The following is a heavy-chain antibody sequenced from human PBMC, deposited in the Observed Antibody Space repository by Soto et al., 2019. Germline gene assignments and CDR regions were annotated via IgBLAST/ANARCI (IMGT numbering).Heavy chain of an antibody. CDR1: GYSFAGYW. CDR2: IDPSDSQT. V-gene: IGHV5-10-1*01. J-gene: IGHJ4*02. Sequence: GESLKISCRGSGYSFAGYWITWVRQKPGKGLEWMGRIDPSDSQTYYSPSFRGHVTISVTKSITTVFLQWSSLRASDTAMYYCARQIYDSDTGPNFQYSFDSWGQGTPVTVSS. D-gene: IGHD3-22*01. CDR3: ARQIYDSDTGPNFQYSFDS.